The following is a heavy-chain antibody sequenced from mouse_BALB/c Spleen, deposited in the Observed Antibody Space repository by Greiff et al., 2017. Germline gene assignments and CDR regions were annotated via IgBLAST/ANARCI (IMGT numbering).Heavy chain of an antibody. D-gene: IGHD1-2*01. J-gene: IGHJ2*01. Sequence: DVMLVESGGGLVKPGGSLKLSCAASGFAFSSYDMSWVRQTPEKRLEWVAYISSGGGSTYYPDTVKGRFTISRDNAKNTLYLQMSSLKSEDTAMYYCARHEDGIDYWGQGTTLTVSS. CDR2: ISSGGGST. CDR1: GFAFSSYD. V-gene: IGHV5-12-1*01. CDR3: ARHEDGIDY.